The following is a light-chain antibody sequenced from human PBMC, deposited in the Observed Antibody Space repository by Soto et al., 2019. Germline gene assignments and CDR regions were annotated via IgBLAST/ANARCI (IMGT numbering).Light chain of an antibody. V-gene: IGKV3-15*01. CDR1: QHVSSN. J-gene: IGKJ2*01. CDR2: RAS. CDR3: QQYNNWPYT. Sequence: EIVMTQSPATLSVSPGGSATLSCRASQHVSSNFAWYRQKPGQAPTLLIYRASTKATGIPARFSGSGSGTEFTLTISCLQSEDFSVYYCQQYNNWPYTFGQGTKLEIK.